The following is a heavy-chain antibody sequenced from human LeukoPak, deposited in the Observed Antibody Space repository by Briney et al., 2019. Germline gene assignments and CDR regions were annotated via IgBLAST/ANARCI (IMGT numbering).Heavy chain of an antibody. Sequence: PGGSLRLSCAASGFTFDDYAMHWVRQAPGKGLEWVSLISGDGGSTYYADSVKGRFTISRDNSKNSLYLQMNSLRTEDTALYYCAQGEKTYYYDSSPTTGGHGAFDIWGQGTMVTVSS. J-gene: IGHJ3*02. CDR3: AQGEKTYYYDSSPTTGGHGAFDI. V-gene: IGHV3-43*02. CDR1: GFTFDDYA. D-gene: IGHD3-22*01. CDR2: ISGDGGST.